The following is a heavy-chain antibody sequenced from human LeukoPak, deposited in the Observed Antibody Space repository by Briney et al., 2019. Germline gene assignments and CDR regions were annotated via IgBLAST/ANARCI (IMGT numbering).Heavy chain of an antibody. D-gene: IGHD3-10*01. CDR1: GGSISSSNW. J-gene: IGHJ6*03. V-gene: IGHV4-4*02. Sequence: SETLSLTCAVSGGSISSSNWWSWVRQPPGKGLEWIGEIYHSGSTNYNPSLKSRVTISVDTSKNQFSLKLSSVTAADTAVYYCARTTMVRGTYYMDVWGKGTTVTISS. CDR2: IYHSGST. CDR3: ARTTMVRGTYYMDV.